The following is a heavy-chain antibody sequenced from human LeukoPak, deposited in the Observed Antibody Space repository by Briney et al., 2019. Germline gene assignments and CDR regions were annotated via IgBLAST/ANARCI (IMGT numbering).Heavy chain of an antibody. CDR2: IYTSGTT. Sequence: SETLSLTCTVSGASISSYYWSWIRQSAGKGLEWIGLIYTSGTTNYNPSLKSRVTMSVDTSKNQFSLKLSSVTAADTAVYYCARDVVVPAAIVRYNWFDPWGQGTLVTVSS. V-gene: IGHV4-4*07. CDR1: GASISSYY. CDR3: ARDVVVPAAIVRYNWFDP. J-gene: IGHJ5*02. D-gene: IGHD2-2*01.